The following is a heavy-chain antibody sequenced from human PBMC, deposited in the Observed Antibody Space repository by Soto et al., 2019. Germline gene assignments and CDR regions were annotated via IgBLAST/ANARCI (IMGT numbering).Heavy chain of an antibody. V-gene: IGHV1-3*01. CDR1: GYTFTDHA. Sequence: GASVKVSCKASGYTFTDHAMHWVRQAPGQRLEWMGWINAGNGNTKYSQKFQGRVTFTRDKSANTVYMELSSLRSEDTAVYYCARDGLYCGGDCYTYWYFDLWGRGTLVTVSS. CDR3: ARDGLYCGGDCYTYWYFDL. D-gene: IGHD2-21*02. J-gene: IGHJ2*01. CDR2: INAGNGNT.